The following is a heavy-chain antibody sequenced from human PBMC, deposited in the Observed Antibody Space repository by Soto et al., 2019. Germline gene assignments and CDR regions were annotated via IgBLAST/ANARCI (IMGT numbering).Heavy chain of an antibody. J-gene: IGHJ6*02. CDR1: GGNFSSSA. Sequence: CNAYGGNFSSSATGWVRHARGQGLGWIRGITPIFGTANYAQKFKARVTITADKSTSTAYMEPSSLRCEDTDVYYCARGDYSYDLWSGYDNYGMDVWGQGTTVTVSS. D-gene: IGHD3-3*01. CDR2: ITPIFGTA. V-gene: IGHV1-69*06. CDR3: ARGDYSYDLWSGYDNYGMDV.